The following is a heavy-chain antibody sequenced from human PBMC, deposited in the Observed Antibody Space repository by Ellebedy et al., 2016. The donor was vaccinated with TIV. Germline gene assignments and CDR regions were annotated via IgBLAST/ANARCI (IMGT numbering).Heavy chain of an antibody. CDR1: GYTFTSYY. Sequence: ASVKVSXXASGYTFTSYYMHWVRQAPGQGLEWMGIINPSGGSTSYAQKFQGRVTMTRDTSTSTVYMELSGLRSEDTAVYYCARDGDPITMIVTRRPMVIWGQGTMVTVSS. J-gene: IGHJ3*02. V-gene: IGHV1-46*01. D-gene: IGHD3-22*01. CDR3: ARDGDPITMIVTRRPMVI. CDR2: INPSGGST.